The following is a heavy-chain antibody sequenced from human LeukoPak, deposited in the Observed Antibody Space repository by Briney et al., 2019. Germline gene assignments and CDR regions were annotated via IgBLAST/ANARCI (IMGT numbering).Heavy chain of an antibody. CDR1: GYTFTSYG. Sequence: GASVKVSCKASGYTFTSYGISWVRQAPGQGLEWMGCISAYNGNTNYAQKPQGRVTMTTDTSTSTAYMELRSLRSDDTAVYYCARDQGSGYDNPFDYWGQGTLVTVSS. J-gene: IGHJ4*02. V-gene: IGHV1-18*01. CDR2: ISAYNGNT. CDR3: ARDQGSGYDNPFDY. D-gene: IGHD5-12*01.